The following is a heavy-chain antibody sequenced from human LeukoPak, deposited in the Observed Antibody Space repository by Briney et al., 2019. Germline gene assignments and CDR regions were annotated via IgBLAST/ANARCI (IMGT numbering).Heavy chain of an antibody. CDR1: GYTLTIYG. Sequence: GASVKVSCKTSGYTLTIYGVTWVRQAPGQGLEWMGWINPSTGDTSFAQRFRDRVTMTTDTSTTTAYMEVRSLRSDDTAVYYCVREKNGWFDPWGQGTLVTVSS. J-gene: IGHJ5*02. CDR3: VREKNGWFDP. CDR2: INPSTGDT. D-gene: IGHD2-8*01. V-gene: IGHV1-18*01.